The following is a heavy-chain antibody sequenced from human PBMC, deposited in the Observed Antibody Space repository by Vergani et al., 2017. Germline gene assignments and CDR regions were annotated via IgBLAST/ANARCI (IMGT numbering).Heavy chain of an antibody. J-gene: IGHJ5*02. D-gene: IGHD5-12*01. Sequence: QVQLVASGGGVVQPGRSLRLSCAASGFTFNQYGMHWVRQAPGKGLEWVAVTWYDGNNKQYADSVKGRFTISRDNSKSTMYLQMNSLRDEDTGVYYCARDLRLLYKRFDPWGQGTLVTVSS. V-gene: IGHV3-33*01. CDR1: GFTFNQYG. CDR3: ARDLRLLYKRFDP. CDR2: TWYDGNNK.